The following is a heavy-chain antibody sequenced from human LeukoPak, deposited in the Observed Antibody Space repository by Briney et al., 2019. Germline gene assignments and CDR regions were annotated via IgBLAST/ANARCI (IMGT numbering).Heavy chain of an antibody. CDR1: GFTFSSYA. Sequence: GGSLRLSCAASGFTFSSYAMTWVRQAPGKGLEWVSALSGSGGSTCYADSVKGRFTISRDNSQNTLYLQMNSLRAEDTAVYYCAKDWAGSDKRYYFDYWGQGTLVTVSS. CDR3: AKDWAGSDKRYYFDY. CDR2: LSGSGGST. V-gene: IGHV3-23*01. J-gene: IGHJ4*02. D-gene: IGHD5-24*01.